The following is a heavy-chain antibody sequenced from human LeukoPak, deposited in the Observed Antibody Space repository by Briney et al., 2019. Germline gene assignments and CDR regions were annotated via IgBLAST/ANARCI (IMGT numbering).Heavy chain of an antibody. J-gene: IGHJ1*01. V-gene: IGHV3-23*01. CDR1: GFTFSSYA. CDR2: ISGSGSST. Sequence: GGSLRLSCAASGFTFSSYAMSWVRQAPGKGLEWVSAISGSGSSTYYADSVKGRFTISRDSSKNTLYLQMNSLRAEDTAVYYCAKIPMGYTIFGVHWGQGTLVTVSS. D-gene: IGHD3-3*01. CDR3: AKIPMGYTIFGVH.